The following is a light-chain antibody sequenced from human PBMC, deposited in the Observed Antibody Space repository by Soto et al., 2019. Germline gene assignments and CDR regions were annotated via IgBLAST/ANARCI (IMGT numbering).Light chain of an antibody. J-gene: IGLJ2*01. Sequence: QSVLTQPPSASGSPGQSVTISCTGTSSDVGGYTYVSWYQQHPGKAPKLMIFEVSERPSGVPDRFSGSKSGNTASLTVSGLQAEDEADYYCSSYAGNNIVVFGGGTKVTVL. CDR3: SSYAGNNIVV. CDR1: SSDVGGYTY. V-gene: IGLV2-8*01. CDR2: EVS.